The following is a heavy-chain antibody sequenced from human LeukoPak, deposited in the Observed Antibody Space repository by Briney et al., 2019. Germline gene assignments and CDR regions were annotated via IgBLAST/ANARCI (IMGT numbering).Heavy chain of an antibody. V-gene: IGHV3-30-3*01. D-gene: IGHD6-13*01. J-gene: IGHJ4*02. Sequence: GGSPRLSCAASGFTLSNYAMHWVRQAPGKGLEWVAVISYDGSKKYYADSVKGRFTISRDNSNNTLYLQMNSLRTEDTAVYYCVSGAAGRFDYWGQGTLVTVSS. CDR3: VSGAAGRFDY. CDR2: ISYDGSKK. CDR1: GFTLSNYA.